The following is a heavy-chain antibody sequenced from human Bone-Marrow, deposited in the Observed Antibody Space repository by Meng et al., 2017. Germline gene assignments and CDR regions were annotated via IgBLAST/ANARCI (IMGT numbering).Heavy chain of an antibody. D-gene: IGHD3-9*01. CDR1: GFSFSSYA. Sequence: GGSLRLSCAASGFSFSSYAMSWVRHAPGKGLEWVSALSGGGFTTYYADSVKGRFAISRHNSKNTLYLQMNSLRAEDTAVYYCAKDNALRYFDWLYHWGQGTLVTVSS. CDR3: AKDNALRYFDWLYH. V-gene: IGHV3-23*01. J-gene: IGHJ5*02. CDR2: LSGGGFTT.